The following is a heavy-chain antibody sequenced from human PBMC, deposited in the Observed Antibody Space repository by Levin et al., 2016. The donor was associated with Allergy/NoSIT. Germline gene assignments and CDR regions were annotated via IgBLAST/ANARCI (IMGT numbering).Heavy chain of an antibody. D-gene: IGHD3-16*01. CDR3: AKAPFVALGDLLWFDP. CDR1: GFTFDNYA. V-gene: IGHV3-23*01. Sequence: GGSLRLSCAASGFTFDNYAMNWVRQAPGKGLEWVSGVSGSGATIHYADSVKGRFTISRDNSKNTLYLQMKSLRAEDTAVYYCAKAPFVALGDLLWFDPWGQGTLVTVSS. CDR2: VSGSGATI. J-gene: IGHJ5*02.